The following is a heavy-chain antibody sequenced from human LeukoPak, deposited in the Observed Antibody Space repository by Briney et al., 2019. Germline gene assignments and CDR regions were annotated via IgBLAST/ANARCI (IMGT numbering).Heavy chain of an antibody. Sequence: MASETLSLTCTVSGDSISSGDYYWSWIRQPAGKGLEWIGRISSSGSTNYNPSLKSRVTISVDTSKNQFSLKLSSVTAADTAVYYCARQGPYRLSGWYSPGRRPFDLWGRGTLVTVSS. J-gene: IGHJ2*01. V-gene: IGHV4-61*02. CDR1: GDSISSGDYY. CDR3: ARQGPYRLSGWYSPGRRPFDL. D-gene: IGHD6-19*01. CDR2: ISSSGST.